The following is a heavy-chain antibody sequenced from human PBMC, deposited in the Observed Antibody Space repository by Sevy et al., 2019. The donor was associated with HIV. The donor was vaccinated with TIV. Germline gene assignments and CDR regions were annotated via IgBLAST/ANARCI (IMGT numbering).Heavy chain of an antibody. Sequence: GGSLRLSCAASGFTFSNYGMHWVRQTPGKGLEWVAVISFDGSNKYYADSVKGRFTISRDNPKNTLYLLMNSLRPEDTAVYYCANGPDYSKNYWGQGTLVTVSS. CDR2: ISFDGSNK. CDR3: ANGPDYSKNY. D-gene: IGHD4-4*01. CDR1: GFTFSNYG. J-gene: IGHJ4*02. V-gene: IGHV3-30*18.